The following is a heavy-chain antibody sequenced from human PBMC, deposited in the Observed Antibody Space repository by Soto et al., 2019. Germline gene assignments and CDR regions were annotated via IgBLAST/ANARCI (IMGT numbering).Heavy chain of an antibody. CDR2: ISGSGFKK. CDR1: GFVFENFG. J-gene: IGHJ5*02. V-gene: IGHV3-23*01. D-gene: IGHD1-26*01. Sequence: GGSLRLSCAASGFVFENFGMSWVRQAPGKGLEWISSISGSGFKKYYADSVKGRFTISRDNSKSTVYLELNNLSAEDTAVYHCAKNQGVELVPLATVDWFDPWGQGSVVTVSS. CDR3: AKNQGVELVPLATVDWFDP.